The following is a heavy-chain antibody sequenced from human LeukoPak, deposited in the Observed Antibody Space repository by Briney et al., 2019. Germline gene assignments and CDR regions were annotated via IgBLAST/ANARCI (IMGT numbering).Heavy chain of an antibody. Sequence: ASVKVSCKASGYTFTGYYMHWVRQAPGQGLEWMGWINPNSGGTNYAQKFQGWVTMTRDTSISTAYMKLSRLRSDDTAVYYCARGTPVAAAGRYYYYYGMDVWGQGTTVTVSS. CDR3: ARGTPVAAAGRYYYYYGMDV. CDR1: GYTFTGYY. CDR2: INPNSGGT. V-gene: IGHV1-2*04. J-gene: IGHJ6*02. D-gene: IGHD6-13*01.